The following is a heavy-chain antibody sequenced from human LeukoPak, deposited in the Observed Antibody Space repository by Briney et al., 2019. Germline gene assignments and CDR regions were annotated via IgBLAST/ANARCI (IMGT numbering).Heavy chain of an antibody. V-gene: IGHV3-20*01. J-gene: IGHJ5*02. Sequence: GGSLRLSCAASGFTFDDYGMSWVGQGPGKGLEWVSGINWNGGSTGYADSVKGRFTISRDNAKNSLYLQMNSLRAEDTALYHCARTVGSSSWYPGWFDPWGQGTLVTVSS. D-gene: IGHD6-13*01. CDR1: GFTFDDYG. CDR3: ARTVGSSSWYPGWFDP. CDR2: INWNGGST.